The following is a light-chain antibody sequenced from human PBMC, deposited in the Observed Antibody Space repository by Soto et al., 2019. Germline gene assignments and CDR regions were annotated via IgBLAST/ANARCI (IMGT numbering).Light chain of an antibody. Sequence: EIVMTQSPATLSVSPGDRAALSCRASQSINTNLAWYQQKPGQAPRVLIYGASTRATGVPARFSGSGSGTEFTLTISSLQSEDFAVYYCQQYGSSGTFGQGTKVEIK. CDR3: QQYGSSGT. V-gene: IGKV3-15*01. CDR2: GAS. J-gene: IGKJ1*01. CDR1: QSINTN.